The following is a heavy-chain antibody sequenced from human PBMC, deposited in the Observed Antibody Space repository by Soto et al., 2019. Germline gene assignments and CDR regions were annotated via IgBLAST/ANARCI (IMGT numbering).Heavy chain of an antibody. J-gene: IGHJ4*02. CDR3: ARHHYDSNTCYSFFDY. Sequence: SETLSLTCGVYDGCFSCYYLSWIRQRPGKGLEWIGEIFHGGSTDYSPSLKSRVTISVDTSKNQFSLELSSVTAADTAVYYCARHHYDSNTCYSFFDYSGQGTLVTVSS. CDR1: DGCFSCYY. CDR2: IFHGGST. V-gene: IGHV4-34*12. D-gene: IGHD3-22*01.